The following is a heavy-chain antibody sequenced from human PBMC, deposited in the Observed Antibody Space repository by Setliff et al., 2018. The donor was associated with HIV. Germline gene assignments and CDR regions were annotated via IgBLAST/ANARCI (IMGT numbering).Heavy chain of an antibody. J-gene: IGHJ4*02. Sequence: SETLSLTCNVSSGSVNNYWWTWIRQPPGKGLEWIGYIYYSGSTYYNPSLKSRVTISVDTSKNQFSLMLSSVTAADTAVYYCARLGDYDSSGYSWFDYWGQGTLVTVSP. V-gene: IGHV4-59*02. CDR2: IYYSGST. D-gene: IGHD3-22*01. CDR3: ARLGDYDSSGYSWFDY. CDR1: SGSVNNYW.